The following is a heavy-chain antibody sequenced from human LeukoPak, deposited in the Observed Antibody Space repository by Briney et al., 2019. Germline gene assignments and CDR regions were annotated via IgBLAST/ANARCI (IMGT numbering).Heavy chain of an antibody. D-gene: IGHD1-26*01. CDR2: IYYSGST. J-gene: IGHJ4*02. V-gene: IGHV4-39*07. CDR3: ARDMSGSYWSWVGGDY. Sequence: PSETLSLTCTVSGDSISSYYWGWIRQPPGKGLEWIGSIYYSGSTYYNPSLKSRVTISVDTSRNQFSLKLSSVTAADTAVYYCARDMSGSYWSWVGGDYWGQGTLVTVSS. CDR1: GDSISSYY.